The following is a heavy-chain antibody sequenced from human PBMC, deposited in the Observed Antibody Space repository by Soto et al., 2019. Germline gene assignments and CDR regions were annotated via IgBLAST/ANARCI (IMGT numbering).Heavy chain of an antibody. CDR3: ARAFIAVAGETAFDI. Sequence: GASVKVSCKASGYTFTGYYMHWVRQAPGQGLEWMGWINPNSGGTNYAQKFQGRVTMTRDTSISTAYMELSRLRSDDTAVYYCARAFIAVAGETAFDIWGQGTMVTVSS. CDR1: GYTFTGYY. V-gene: IGHV1-2*02. D-gene: IGHD6-19*01. CDR2: INPNSGGT. J-gene: IGHJ3*02.